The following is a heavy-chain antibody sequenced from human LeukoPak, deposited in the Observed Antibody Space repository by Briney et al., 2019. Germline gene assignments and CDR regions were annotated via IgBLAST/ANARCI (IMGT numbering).Heavy chain of an antibody. V-gene: IGHV1-18*01. CDR2: ISANSGDT. D-gene: IGHD6-13*01. CDR3: ARDRWYAFDY. Sequence: GASVKVSCKASGYTFTINGISWVRQAPGRGLEWMGWISANSGDTICAEKFHGRVTLTRDTSTGTAYMELNSLTYDDTAVYYCARDRWYAFDYWGQGTLVTVSS. J-gene: IGHJ4*02. CDR1: GYTFTING.